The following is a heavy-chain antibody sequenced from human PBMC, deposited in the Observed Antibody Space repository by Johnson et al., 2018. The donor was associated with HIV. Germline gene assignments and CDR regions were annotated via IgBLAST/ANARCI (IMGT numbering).Heavy chain of an antibody. CDR3: ARAPGYCGADCSDAFDI. CDR2: ISWNSGSI. CDR1: GFTFDDYA. J-gene: IGHJ3*02. Sequence: VQLVESGGGLVQPGGSLRLSCAASGFTFDDYAMHWVRQAPGKGLEWVSGISWNSGSIGYADSVRGRFTISRDNAKNSLYLQMNSLRAEDTAVYYCARAPGYCGADCSDAFDIWGQGTMVTVSS. V-gene: IGHV3-9*01. D-gene: IGHD2-21*02.